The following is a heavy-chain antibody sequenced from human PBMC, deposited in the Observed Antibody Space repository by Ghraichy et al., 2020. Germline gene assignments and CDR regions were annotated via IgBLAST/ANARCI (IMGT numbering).Heavy chain of an antibody. D-gene: IGHD3-10*01. CDR3: ARDPNPYYYGSVSYIY. V-gene: IGHV3-66*01. Sequence: GGSLRLSCAASGFTVSSNYMSWVRQAPGKGLEWVSVIYSGGSTYYADSVKGRFTISRDNSKNTLYLQMNSLRAEDTAVYYCARDPNPYYYGSVSYIYWGQGTLVTVSS. CDR2: IYSGGST. CDR1: GFTVSSNY. J-gene: IGHJ4*02.